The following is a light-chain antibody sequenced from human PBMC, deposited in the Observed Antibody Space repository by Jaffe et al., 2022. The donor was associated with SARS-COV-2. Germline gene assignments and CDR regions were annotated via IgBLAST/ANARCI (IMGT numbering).Light chain of an antibody. CDR2: DVS. CDR3: SSYTSSNTLV. Sequence: QSALTQPASVSGSPGQSITVSCTGTSSDVGAYIYVSWYQQHPGKAPKLMIYDVSNRPSGVSNRFSGSKSGNTASLTISGLQAEDEADYYCSSYTSSNTLVFGGGTKLTVL. J-gene: IGLJ2*01. CDR1: SSDVGAYIY. V-gene: IGLV2-14*01.